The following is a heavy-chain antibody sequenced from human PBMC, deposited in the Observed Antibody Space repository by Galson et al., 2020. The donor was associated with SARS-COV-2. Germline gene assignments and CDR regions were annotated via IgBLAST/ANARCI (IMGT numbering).Heavy chain of an antibody. CDR2: IYYSGST. J-gene: IGHJ3*02. D-gene: IGHD1-1*01. CDR3: ARTSGGTDAFDI. V-gene: IGHV4-31*03. CDR1: GGPISSGGYY. Sequence: SETLSLTCTVSGGPISSGGYYWSWIRQHPGKGLEWIGYIYYSGSTYYNPSLKSRVTISVDTSKNQFSLKLSSVTAADTAVYYCARTSGGTDAFDIWGQGTMVTVSS.